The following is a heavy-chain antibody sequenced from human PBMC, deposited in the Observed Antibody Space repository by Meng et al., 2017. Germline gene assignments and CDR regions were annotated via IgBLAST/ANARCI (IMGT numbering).Heavy chain of an antibody. CDR2: IYTSGNT. V-gene: IGHV4-4*07. Sequence: GSLRLSCTVSGDSISNYYWSWIRQPAGKGLEWIGRIYTSGNTNYNPSLKSRVTMSVDTSKNQFSLNLSSVTAADTAVYYCARDLVMGGEWAFDYWGQGKLV. CDR1: GDSISNYY. D-gene: IGHD2-8*02. CDR3: ARDLVMGGEWAFDY. J-gene: IGHJ4*02.